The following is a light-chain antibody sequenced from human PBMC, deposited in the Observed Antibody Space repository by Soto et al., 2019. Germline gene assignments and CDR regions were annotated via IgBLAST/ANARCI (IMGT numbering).Light chain of an antibody. CDR1: SSDVGGYNY. Sequence: QSVLTQPASVSGSPGQSITISCTGTSSDVGGYNYVSWYQQHPGKAPKLMIYDVSNRPSGVSNRFSGSKSGNTASLTISGLQAEDEADYYCSSYTNSDIYVFGTGTKLTVL. V-gene: IGLV2-14*01. J-gene: IGLJ1*01. CDR3: SSYTNSDIYV. CDR2: DVS.